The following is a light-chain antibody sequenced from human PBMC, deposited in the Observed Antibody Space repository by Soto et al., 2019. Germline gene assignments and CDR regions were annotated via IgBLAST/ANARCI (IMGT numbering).Light chain of an antibody. CDR3: SSYTTSRTYV. Sequence: QSVLTQPASVSGSPGQSITFSCTGTSSDVGHYNFVSWYRQHPGKAPKVMIYDVNNRPSGVSNRFSGSKSGNTASLTISGLQAEDEADYYCSSYTTSRTYVFGAGTKLTVL. CDR2: DVN. V-gene: IGLV2-14*01. J-gene: IGLJ1*01. CDR1: SSDVGHYNF.